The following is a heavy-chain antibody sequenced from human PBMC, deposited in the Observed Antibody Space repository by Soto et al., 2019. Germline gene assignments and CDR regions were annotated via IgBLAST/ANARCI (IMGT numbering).Heavy chain of an antibody. CDR2: ISGSGGST. J-gene: IGHJ3*02. CDR3: AKTTRRVLRFLEWSDAFDI. V-gene: IGHV3-23*01. D-gene: IGHD3-3*01. Sequence: GGSLRLSCAASGFTFSSYAMSWVRQAPGKGLEWVSAISGSGGSTYYADSVKGRFTISRDNSKNTLYLQMNSLRAEDTAVYYCAKTTRRVLRFLEWSDAFDIWGQGTMVTVSS. CDR1: GFTFSSYA.